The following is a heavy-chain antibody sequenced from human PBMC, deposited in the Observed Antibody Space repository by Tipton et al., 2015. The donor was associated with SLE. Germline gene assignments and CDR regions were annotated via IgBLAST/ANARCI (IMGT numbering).Heavy chain of an antibody. Sequence: TLSLTCSVSGGSIRSFYWSWIRQPPGKGLEWIGYIYNIGSTNYNPSLKSRLTISVDTSKNQFSLKLSSVTAADTAVYYCARGYYGSGTLGYWGQGTLVTASS. CDR3: ARGYYGSGTLGY. D-gene: IGHD3-10*01. CDR1: GGSIRSFY. CDR2: IYNIGST. J-gene: IGHJ4*02. V-gene: IGHV4-59*01.